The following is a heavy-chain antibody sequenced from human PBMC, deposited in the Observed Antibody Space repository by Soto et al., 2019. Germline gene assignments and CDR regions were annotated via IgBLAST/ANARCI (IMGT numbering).Heavy chain of an antibody. CDR2: IYHSGST. CDR3: ARANGSLWFGELWYYYGMDV. CDR1: GGSISSGGYS. D-gene: IGHD3-10*01. J-gene: IGHJ6*02. V-gene: IGHV4-30-2*01. Sequence: SETLSLTCAVSGGSISSGGYSWSWIRQPPGKGLEWIGYIYHSGSTYYNPSLKSRVTISVDRSKNQFSLKLSSVTAADTAVYYCARANGSLWFGELWYYYGMDVWGQGTTVTVSS.